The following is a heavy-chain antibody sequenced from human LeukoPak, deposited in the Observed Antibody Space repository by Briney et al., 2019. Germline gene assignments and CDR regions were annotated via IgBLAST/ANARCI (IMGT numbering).Heavy chain of an antibody. Sequence: ASVKVSCKASGYTFTSYGISWVRQAPGQGLEWMGWISAYNGNTNYAQKLQGRVTMTTDTSTSTAYMELRSLRSDDTAVYYCAREIQGYDSSGYYYGTDYWGQGTLVSVSS. D-gene: IGHD3-22*01. V-gene: IGHV1-18*01. CDR1: GYTFTSYG. CDR2: ISAYNGNT. J-gene: IGHJ4*02. CDR3: AREIQGYDSSGYYYGTDY.